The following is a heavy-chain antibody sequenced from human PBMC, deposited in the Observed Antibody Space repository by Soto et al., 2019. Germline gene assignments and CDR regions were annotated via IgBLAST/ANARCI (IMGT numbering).Heavy chain of an antibody. D-gene: IGHD3-16*01. J-gene: IGHJ6*02. CDR3: ARDLLIMITFGGAQGPYGMDV. CDR1: GYTFTSYG. Sequence: GASVKVSCKASGYTFTSYGISWVRQAPGQGLEWMGWISAYNGNTNYAQKLQGRVTMTTDTSTSTAYMELRSLRSDDTAVYYCARDLLIMITFGGAQGPYGMDVWGQGTTVTVSS. CDR2: ISAYNGNT. V-gene: IGHV1-18*01.